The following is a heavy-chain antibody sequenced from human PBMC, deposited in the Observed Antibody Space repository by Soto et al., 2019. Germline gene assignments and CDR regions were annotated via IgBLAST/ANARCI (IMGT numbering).Heavy chain of an antibody. D-gene: IGHD6-13*01. J-gene: IGHJ4*02. CDR3: ANLATADTLDY. Sequence: QVQLVQSGAEVKKPGSSVKVSCKASGGTFSSYISWVRQAPGQGLEWMGRIIPILGIANYAQKFQGKVTITAAKSTSTAYMELSSLRSEDTAVYYCANLATADTLDYWGQGTLVTVSS. V-gene: IGHV1-69*02. CDR1: GGTFSSY. CDR2: IIPILGIA.